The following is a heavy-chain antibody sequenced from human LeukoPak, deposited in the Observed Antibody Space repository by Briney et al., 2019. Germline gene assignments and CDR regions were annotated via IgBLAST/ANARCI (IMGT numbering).Heavy chain of an antibody. CDR1: GYTFTGYY. Sequence: ASVNVSCKTSGYTFTGYYIHWVRQAPGQGLEWMGWINPNSGGTNYALKFQGRVTMTRDTSISTAYMELSRLRSDDTAVYYCARASRATIVGATLDYYYYMDLWGKGTTATVSS. CDR2: INPNSGGT. D-gene: IGHD1-26*01. V-gene: IGHV1-2*02. J-gene: IGHJ6*03. CDR3: ARASRATIVGATLDYYYYMDL.